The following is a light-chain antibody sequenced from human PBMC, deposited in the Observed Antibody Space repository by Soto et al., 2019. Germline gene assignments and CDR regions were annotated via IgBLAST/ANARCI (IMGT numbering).Light chain of an antibody. CDR3: QQYNDYWT. V-gene: IGKV1-5*03. J-gene: IGKJ1*01. Sequence: DSQMTQSPSTLSAYVGDRVTITCRASQSINSWLAWYQQKPGKAPKLLIYKASSLESGVPSRFSGSGSGTEFTLSISSLQPDDFATYYCQQYNDYWTFGQGTKVEIK. CDR2: KAS. CDR1: QSINSW.